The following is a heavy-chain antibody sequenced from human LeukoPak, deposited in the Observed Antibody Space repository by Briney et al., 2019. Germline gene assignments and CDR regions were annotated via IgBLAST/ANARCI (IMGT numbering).Heavy chain of an antibody. CDR3: AGTSRELERTLSYYFDY. J-gene: IGHJ4*02. V-gene: IGHV6-1*01. CDR1: GDSVSSNSAA. D-gene: IGHD1-1*01. Sequence: SQTLSLTCAISGDSVSSNSAAWNWIRQSPSRGLEWLGRTYYRSKWYNDYAVSVKSRITINPDTSKNQFSLQLNSVTPEDTAVYYCAGTSRELERTLSYYFDYWGQGTLVTVSS. CDR2: TYYRSKWYN.